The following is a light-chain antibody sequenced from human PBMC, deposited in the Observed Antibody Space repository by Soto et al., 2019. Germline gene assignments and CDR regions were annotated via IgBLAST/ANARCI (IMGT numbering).Light chain of an antibody. Sequence: QSALTQPASVSGSPGQSITISCTGTSSDVGGYNYVTWYQQHPGKAPKLMIYDVSNRPSGVSNRFSGSKSGNTASLTISALQAEDEADSYCRSYTSSSTLPVLFGGGTKVTVL. CDR1: SSDVGGYNY. J-gene: IGLJ2*01. CDR2: DVS. V-gene: IGLV2-14*01. CDR3: RSYTSSSTLPVL.